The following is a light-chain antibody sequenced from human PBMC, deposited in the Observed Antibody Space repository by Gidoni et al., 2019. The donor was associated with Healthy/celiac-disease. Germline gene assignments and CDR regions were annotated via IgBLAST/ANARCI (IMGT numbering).Light chain of an antibody. J-gene: IGKJ2*01. CDR2: GAS. V-gene: IGKV3-20*01. CDR3: QQYGSSPYT. Sequence: EIVLMQSPGTLSLSPGESATLSCRASQSVSSSYLAWYQQKPGQAPRLLIYGASSRATGIPDRFSGSGSGTDFTLTISRLEPEDFAVYYCQQYGSSPYTFGQGTKLEIK. CDR1: QSVSSSY.